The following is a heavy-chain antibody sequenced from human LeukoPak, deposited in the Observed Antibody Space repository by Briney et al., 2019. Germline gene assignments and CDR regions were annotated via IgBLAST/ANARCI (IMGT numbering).Heavy chain of an antibody. CDR2: INPSGGST. Sequence: ASVKVSCKASGYTFTSYAMNWVRQAPGQGLEWMGIINPSGGSTSYAQKFQGRVTMTRDTSTSTVYMELSSLRSEDTAVYYCARDCTSCYNLGAFDIWGQGTMVTVSS. J-gene: IGHJ3*02. V-gene: IGHV1-46*01. D-gene: IGHD2-2*02. CDR1: GYTFTSYA. CDR3: ARDCTSCYNLGAFDI.